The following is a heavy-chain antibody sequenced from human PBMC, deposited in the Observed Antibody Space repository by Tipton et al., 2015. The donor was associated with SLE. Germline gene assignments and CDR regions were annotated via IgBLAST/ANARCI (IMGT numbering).Heavy chain of an antibody. CDR2: ISGLGGTS. CDR1: GFTFTNFA. Sequence: SLRLSCAASGFTFTNFAMSWVRQAPGKGLEWVSGISGLGGTSNYADSVKGRFTIFRGNSKNTLYLQMNSLRAEDTAVYYCAKDTESSGAFDIWGQGTMVTVSS. CDR3: AKDTESSGAFDI. J-gene: IGHJ3*02. D-gene: IGHD3-10*01. V-gene: IGHV3-23*01.